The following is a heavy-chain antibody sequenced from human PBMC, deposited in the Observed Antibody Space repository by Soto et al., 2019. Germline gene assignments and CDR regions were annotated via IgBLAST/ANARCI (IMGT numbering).Heavy chain of an antibody. Sequence: QVQLQQWGAGLLKPSETLSLTCAVDGGSFSGYYWSWIRQPTGKGLEWIGEINHSGSTNYNPSLKSRVTISVDPSKNQFSLKLSSVTAADTAVYYCARGLGCIAAAGTFDYWGQGTLVTVSS. J-gene: IGHJ4*02. CDR1: GGSFSGYY. D-gene: IGHD6-13*01. CDR2: INHSGST. CDR3: ARGLGCIAAAGTFDY. V-gene: IGHV4-34*01.